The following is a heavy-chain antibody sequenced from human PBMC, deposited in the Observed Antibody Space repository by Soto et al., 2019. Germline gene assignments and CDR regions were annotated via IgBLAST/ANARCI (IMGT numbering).Heavy chain of an antibody. CDR3: ASLNWKGDYFDY. CDR1: GYTFTSYG. D-gene: IGHD1-1*01. CDR2: ISAYNGNT. V-gene: IGHV1-18*01. J-gene: IGHJ4*02. Sequence: ASVKVSCKASGYTFTSYGISWVRQAPGQGLEWMGWISAYNGNTNYAQKLQGRVTMTTDTSTSTAYMELRSLRSDDTAVYYCASLNWKGDYFDYWGQGTLVTVSS.